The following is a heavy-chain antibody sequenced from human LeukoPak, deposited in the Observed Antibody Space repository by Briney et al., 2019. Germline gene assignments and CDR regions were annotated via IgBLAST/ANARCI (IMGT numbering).Heavy chain of an antibody. Sequence: GGSLRLSCTASGFTFSSYAMYWVRQAPGKGLEWVSGIFGSGGSAHYADSVKGRFTNSRDNSQNTVYLQMNSLRAEDTAVYYCGKTTTGYSSGRNPAWPVDYWGQGTLVTVSS. V-gene: IGHV3-23*01. CDR1: GFTFSSYA. J-gene: IGHJ4*02. D-gene: IGHD6-19*01. CDR2: IFGSGGSA. CDR3: GKTTTGYSSGRNPAWPVDY.